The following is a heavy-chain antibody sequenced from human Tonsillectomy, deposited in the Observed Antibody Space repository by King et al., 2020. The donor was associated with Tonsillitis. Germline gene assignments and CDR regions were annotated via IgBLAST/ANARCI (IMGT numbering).Heavy chain of an antibody. CDR3: ARGPTASGMDV. V-gene: IGHV4-30-2*01. CDR2: IYHSGIT. J-gene: IGHJ6*02. D-gene: IGHD2-21*02. Sequence: LQLQESVSGLVKPSQTVSLTCVVSCDSISIVGYSWSGIRQPPGKCLDWMGDIYHSGITHYNPSLKSRVTIEVDRSRNQFSLTLSSVTAADTAVYYCARGPTASGMDVWGQGTTVTVSS. CDR1: CDSISIVGYS.